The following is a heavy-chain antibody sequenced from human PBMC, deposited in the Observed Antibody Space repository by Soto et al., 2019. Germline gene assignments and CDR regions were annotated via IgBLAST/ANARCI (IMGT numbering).Heavy chain of an antibody. CDR1: GFTFSSYA. CDR2: ISGSGSST. CDR3: ASDSGSRGAFDI. V-gene: IGHV3-23*01. D-gene: IGHD1-26*01. Sequence: GGSLRLSCAASGFTFSSYAMSWVRQAPGKGLEWVSVISGSGSSTYYADSVKGRFTISRDNSKNTLYLQMSSLRSEDTAVYYCASDSGSRGAFDIWGQGTMVTVSS. J-gene: IGHJ3*02.